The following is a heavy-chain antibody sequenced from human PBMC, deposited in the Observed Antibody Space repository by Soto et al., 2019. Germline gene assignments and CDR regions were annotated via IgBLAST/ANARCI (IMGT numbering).Heavy chain of an antibody. V-gene: IGHV1-18*01. D-gene: IGHD3-10*02. J-gene: IGHJ4*02. CDR1: GYTFTSYG. Sequence: QVQLLQSGAEVKKPGASVKVSFKASGYTFTSYGISWVRQAPGQGLEWMGWISNYNGDTNYAQKLQGRVTMTTDTSTSTAYMELRSLKSDDTAVYYCTRGGQLFAGNYFDYWGQGTLVTVSS. CDR3: TRGGQLFAGNYFDY. CDR2: ISNYNGDT.